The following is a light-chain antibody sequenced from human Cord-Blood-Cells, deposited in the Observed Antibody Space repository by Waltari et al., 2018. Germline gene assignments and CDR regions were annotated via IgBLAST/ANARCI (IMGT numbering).Light chain of an antibody. V-gene: IGLV4-69*01. Sequence: QLVLPQSPSASASLGASVKLICTLSSGLSSYAIAWHQQQPEKGPRYLMKLNSDGSHSKGDGIPDRFSGSSSGAERYLTISSLQSEDEADYYCQTWGTGIRVFGTGTKVTVL. CDR2: LNSDGSH. J-gene: IGLJ1*01. CDR3: QTWGTGIRV. CDR1: SGLSSYA.